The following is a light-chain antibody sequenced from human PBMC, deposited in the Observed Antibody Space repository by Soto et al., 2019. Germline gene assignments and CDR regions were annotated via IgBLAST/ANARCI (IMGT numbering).Light chain of an antibody. CDR1: SSDVGGYDY. V-gene: IGLV2-8*01. CDR2: EVT. CDR3: CSYEGNHDYV. Sequence: QSVLAQPPSASGSPGQSVAVSCTGTSSDVGGYDYVSWYQQHPGKAPKLMIYEVTKRPSGVPDRFSGSKSGNTASLTVSGLQAEDEADYYCCSYEGNHDYVFGTGTKVTVL. J-gene: IGLJ1*01.